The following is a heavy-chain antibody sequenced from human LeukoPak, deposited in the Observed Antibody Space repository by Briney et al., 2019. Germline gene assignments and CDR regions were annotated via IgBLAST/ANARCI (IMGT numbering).Heavy chain of an antibody. V-gene: IGHV1-2*04. CDR2: INPNSGGT. Sequence: ASVKVSCKASGYTFTGYYMHWVRQAPGQGLEWMGWINPNSGGTNYAQKFQGWVTMTRDTSISTAYMELSRLRSDDTAVYYCARAGRGYSYGYDYWGQGNLVTVSS. CDR1: GYTFTGYY. J-gene: IGHJ4*02. D-gene: IGHD5-18*01. CDR3: ARAGRGYSYGYDY.